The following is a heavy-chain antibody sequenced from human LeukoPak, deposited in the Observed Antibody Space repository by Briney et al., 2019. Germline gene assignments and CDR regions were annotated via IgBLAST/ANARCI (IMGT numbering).Heavy chain of an antibody. CDR1: GGSINSGSYY. Sequence: PSETLSLTCTVSGGSINSGSYYWGWIRQPPGKGLEWIGTIYYSGSTYYNPSLKSRVTISVDTSKNQFSLRLNSVTATDTAMYYCARGPYSYDSSGCFDYWGQGALVTVSS. CDR3: ARGPYSYDSSGCFDY. J-gene: IGHJ4*02. CDR2: IYYSGST. V-gene: IGHV4-39*07. D-gene: IGHD3-22*01.